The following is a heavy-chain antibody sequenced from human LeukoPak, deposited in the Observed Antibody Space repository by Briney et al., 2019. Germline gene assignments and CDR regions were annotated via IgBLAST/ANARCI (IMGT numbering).Heavy chain of an antibody. CDR2: INAAGDT. V-gene: IGHV3-13*01. D-gene: IGHD3-10*01. J-gene: IGHJ3*02. CDR3: ARGQPGGFDI. CDR1: GFTFSSYD. Sequence: TGGSLRLSCVASGFTFSSYDMHWVRQGTGKGLEWVSGINAAGDTYYPGSVKGRFTISRENARNSLYLQMKSLRAGDTAVYYCARGQPGGFDIWGQGTMVTVSS.